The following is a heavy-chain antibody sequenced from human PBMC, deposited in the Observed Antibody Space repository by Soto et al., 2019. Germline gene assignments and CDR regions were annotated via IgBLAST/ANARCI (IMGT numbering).Heavy chain of an antibody. V-gene: IGHV3-23*01. Sequence: EVQLLESGGGLVQPGGSLRLSCAASGFTFSSYAMSWVRQAPGKGLEWVSAISGSGGSTYYADSVKGRFTISRDNYKNTLYLQMHSLRAEDTDGYYCAKVIAAAGTGYWFDPWGQGTLVTVSS. D-gene: IGHD6-13*01. CDR2: ISGSGGST. CDR3: AKVIAAAGTGYWFDP. J-gene: IGHJ5*02. CDR1: GFTFSSYA.